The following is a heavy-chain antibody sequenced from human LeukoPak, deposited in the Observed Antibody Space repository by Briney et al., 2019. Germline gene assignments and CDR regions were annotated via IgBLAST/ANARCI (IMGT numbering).Heavy chain of an antibody. J-gene: IGHJ5*02. CDR3: ARDIYGVSGNLHWFDP. V-gene: IGHV1-69*13. D-gene: IGHD3-10*01. CDR2: IIPIFGTA. Sequence: SVKVSCKASGGTFSSYVISWVRQAPGQGLEWMGGIIPIFGTANYAQKFQGRVTITADESTSTAYMEMSSLRSEDTAVYYCARDIYGVSGNLHWFDPWGQGTLVTVSS. CDR1: GGTFSSYV.